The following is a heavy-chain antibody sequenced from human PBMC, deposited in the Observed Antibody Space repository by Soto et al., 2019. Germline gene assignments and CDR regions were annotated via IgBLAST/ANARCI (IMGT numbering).Heavy chain of an antibody. V-gene: IGHV4-59*01. D-gene: IGHD1-7*01. J-gene: IGHJ6*02. CDR3: ARDKTGTTLNYYFGMDV. CDR2: THYSGST. Sequence: SETLSLTCTVSGGSISSYFWSWIRQPPGKGLEWIGYTHYSGSTNYNPSLKSRVTISVDTSKNQFSLKLSSVTSADTAVYFCARDKTGTTLNYYFGMDVWGQGTTVTVS. CDR1: GGSISSYF.